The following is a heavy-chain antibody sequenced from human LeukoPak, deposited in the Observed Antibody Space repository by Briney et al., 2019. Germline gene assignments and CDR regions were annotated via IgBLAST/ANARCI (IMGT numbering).Heavy chain of an antibody. CDR3: ARDRRQGYSYGFYYYYGMDV. D-gene: IGHD5-18*01. CDR1: GGSFSGYY. V-gene: IGHV4-34*01. Sequence: SGTLSLTCAVYGGSFSGYYWSWIRQPPGKGLEWIGEINHSGSTNYNPSLRSRVTISVDTSKNQFSLKLSFVTAADTAVYYCARDRRQGYSYGFYYYYGMDVWGQGTTVTVSS. CDR2: INHSGST. J-gene: IGHJ6*02.